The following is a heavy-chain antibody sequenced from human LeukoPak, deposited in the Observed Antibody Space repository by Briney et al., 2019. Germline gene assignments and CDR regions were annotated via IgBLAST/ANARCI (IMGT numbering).Heavy chain of an antibody. CDR1: GYTFTSYG. D-gene: IGHD2-15*01. CDR3: ATVLKLRYCSGGSCSHDAFDI. V-gene: IGHV1-18*01. CDR2: ISAYNGNT. Sequence: ASVMVSCKASGYTFTSYGISWVRQAPGQGLEWMGWISAYNGNTNYAQKLQGRVTMTTDTSTSTAYMELRSLRSEDTAVYYCATVLKLRYCSGGSCSHDAFDIWGQGTMVTVSS. J-gene: IGHJ3*02.